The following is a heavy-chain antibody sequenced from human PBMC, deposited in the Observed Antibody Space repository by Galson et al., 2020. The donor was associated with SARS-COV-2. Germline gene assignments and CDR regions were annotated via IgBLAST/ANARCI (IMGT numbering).Heavy chain of an antibody. J-gene: IGHJ6*03. CDR1: GGSISGFY. D-gene: IGHD6-6*01. V-gene: IGHV4-34*01. CDR2: INHSGRT. Sequence: SETLSLTCAVYGGSISGFYWNWVRQPPGKGLEWIGEINHSGRTSYNSSLKSRVTISVDTSKNQFSLKLNSVTAADTAVYYCARGRTSSAPWEYYYYMDVWCKGTTVTGSS. CDR3: ARGRTSSAPWEYYYYMDV.